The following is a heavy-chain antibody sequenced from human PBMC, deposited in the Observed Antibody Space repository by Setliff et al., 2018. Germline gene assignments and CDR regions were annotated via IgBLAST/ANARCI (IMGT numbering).Heavy chain of an antibody. V-gene: IGHV4-4*07. CDR1: GASISDFY. D-gene: IGHD3-3*01. J-gene: IGHJ5*02. CDR2: VSASGST. CDR3: ARERTIFGILVISGWFDP. Sequence: PSETLSLTCTVSGASISDFYWTWIRQPAGKELEWIGRVSASGSTTYNPSLKSRVTMSIDTSTNQISLNLTPVTAADTAMYYCARERTIFGILVISGWFDPWGQGTVVTVSS.